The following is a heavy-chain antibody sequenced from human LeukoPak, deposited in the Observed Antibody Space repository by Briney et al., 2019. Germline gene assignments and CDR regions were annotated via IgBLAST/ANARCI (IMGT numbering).Heavy chain of an antibody. CDR2: ISYDGSNK. Sequence: GGSLRLSCAASGFTFSSYAMHWVRQAPGKGLEWVAVISYDGSNKYYADSVKGRFTISRDNSKNSLYLQMNSLRAEDTALYYCARARRAYYDSSGYYFDYWGQGTLVTVSS. V-gene: IGHV3-30*04. CDR3: ARARRAYYDSSGYYFDY. D-gene: IGHD3-22*01. CDR1: GFTFSSYA. J-gene: IGHJ4*02.